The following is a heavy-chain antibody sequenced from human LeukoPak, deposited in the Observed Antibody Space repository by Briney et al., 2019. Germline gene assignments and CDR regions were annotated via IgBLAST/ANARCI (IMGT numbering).Heavy chain of an antibody. CDR3: ARGVGLTQGGAFDF. CDR2: VNQGGTQK. Sequence: GGSLRLSCAASGFTFSTQWMSWVRQAPGKGLEWVAIVNQGGTQKYYVDSVKGRFTISRDNAENSLYLQMNSLRAEDTAVYYCARGVGLTQGGAFDFWGQGTLVTVSS. J-gene: IGHJ4*02. D-gene: IGHD3-16*01. V-gene: IGHV3-7*01. CDR1: GFTFSTQW.